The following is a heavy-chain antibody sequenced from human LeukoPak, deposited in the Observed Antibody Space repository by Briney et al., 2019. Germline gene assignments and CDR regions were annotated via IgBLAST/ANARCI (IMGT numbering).Heavy chain of an antibody. Sequence: PGGSLRLSCAASGFIFSGYGMHWVRQAPGKGLEWVAFIHYDGSDKYYADSVKGRFTISRDNSKNTLYLQMSSLRAEDKAVYYCAKDLGNSFDYWGQGTLVTVSS. CDR3: AKDLGNSFDY. J-gene: IGHJ4*02. CDR2: IHYDGSDK. V-gene: IGHV3-30*02. CDR1: GFIFSGYG. D-gene: IGHD4-23*01.